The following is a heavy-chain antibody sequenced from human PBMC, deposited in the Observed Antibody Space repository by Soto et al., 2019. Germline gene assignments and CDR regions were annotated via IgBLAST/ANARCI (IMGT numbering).Heavy chain of an antibody. CDR3: ARVRVVVAATIES. Sequence: ASVKVSCKASGYTFSSNSIHRVRQAPGQGLEWMGWITPFNGDTSYAQKFQGRVTMTTDTSTSTVFMELRSLRFDDTAVYYCARVRVVVAATIESWGQGTLVTVSS. CDR1: GYTFSSNS. D-gene: IGHD2-15*01. J-gene: IGHJ4*02. V-gene: IGHV1-18*04. CDR2: ITPFNGDT.